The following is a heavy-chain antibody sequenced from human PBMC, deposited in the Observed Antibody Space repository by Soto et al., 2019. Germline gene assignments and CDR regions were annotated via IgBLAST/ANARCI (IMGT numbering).Heavy chain of an antibody. CDR3: AKAIFGVVITNFDY. CDR1: GFTFNNYA. CDR2: IGGSGGST. Sequence: GGSLRLSCAASGFTFNNYAMSWVRQAPGKGLEWVSAIGGSGGSTYYADSVKGRFTISRDNSKNTLYLQMNSLRAEDTAVYYCAKAIFGVVITNFDYWGQGTLVTVSS. J-gene: IGHJ4*02. V-gene: IGHV3-23*01. D-gene: IGHD3-3*01.